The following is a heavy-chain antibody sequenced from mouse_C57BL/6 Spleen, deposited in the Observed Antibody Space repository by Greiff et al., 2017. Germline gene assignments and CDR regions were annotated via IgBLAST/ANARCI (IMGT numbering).Heavy chain of an antibody. CDR2: ISYDGSN. V-gene: IGHV3-6*01. CDR1: GYSLTSGYY. CDR3: ARALSYWYFDV. Sequence: ESGPGLVKPSQSLSLTCPVTGYSLTSGYYWNWIRQFPGNKLEWMGYISYDGSNNYNPSLKNRISITRDTSKNQFFLKLNSVTTEDTATYYCARALSYWYFDVWGTGTTVTVSS. D-gene: IGHD6-5*01. J-gene: IGHJ1*03.